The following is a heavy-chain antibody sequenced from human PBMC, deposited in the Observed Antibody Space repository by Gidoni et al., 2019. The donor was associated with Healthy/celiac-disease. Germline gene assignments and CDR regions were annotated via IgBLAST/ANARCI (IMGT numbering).Heavy chain of an antibody. V-gene: IGHV1-18*01. Sequence: QVQLVQSGAEVNKPGASVKVSCTASGYTFTSYGISWVRQSPGQGLEGMGGISVYKGNKNEAQKLQGRCTMTTDTSTSTEYMELRSLRADDTAVYYCARGGLSSSGYYFYYYGMDVWGQGTTVTVSS. CDR2: ISVYKGNK. D-gene: IGHD3-22*01. CDR1: GYTFTSYG. CDR3: ARGGLSSSGYYFYYYGMDV. J-gene: IGHJ6*02.